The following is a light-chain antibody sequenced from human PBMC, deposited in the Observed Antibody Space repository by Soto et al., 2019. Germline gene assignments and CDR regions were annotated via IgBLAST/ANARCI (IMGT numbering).Light chain of an antibody. CDR1: HSVSSSY. CDR3: QQYASSPLT. CDR2: DAS. J-gene: IGKJ4*01. Sequence: EIELTQSPGTLSLSPGERATLSCRASHSVSSSYLAWYQQKPGQAPRLLIYDASSRATGIPDRFSGSGSGTDFTLTISRLQPEDFAVYYCQQYASSPLTFGGGTKVELK. V-gene: IGKV3-20*01.